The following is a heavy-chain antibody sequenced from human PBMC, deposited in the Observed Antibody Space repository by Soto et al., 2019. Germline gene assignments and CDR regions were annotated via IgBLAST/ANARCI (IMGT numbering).Heavy chain of an antibody. J-gene: IGHJ6*02. CDR2: IYYSGST. V-gene: IGHV4-31*03. Sequence: SDTLSLTCTVSGGSISSGGYYWSWIRQHPGKGLEWIGYIYYSGSTYYNPSLKSRVTISVDTSKNQFSLKLSSVTAADTAVYYCARVQVPAAILIPYYYYGMDVWGQGTTVTVS. CDR1: GGSISSGGYY. CDR3: ARVQVPAAILIPYYYYGMDV. D-gene: IGHD2-2*02.